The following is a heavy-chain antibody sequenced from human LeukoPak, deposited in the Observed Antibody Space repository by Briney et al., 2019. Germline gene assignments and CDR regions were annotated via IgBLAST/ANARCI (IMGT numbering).Heavy chain of an antibody. V-gene: IGHV1-69*05. J-gene: IGHJ4*02. CDR1: GGTFSSYA. CDR2: IIPIFGTA. Sequence: SVKVSCKASGGTFSSYAISWVRQDPGQGLEWMGGIIPIFGTANYAQKFQGRVTITTDESTSTAYMELSSLRSEDTAVYYCAREHYDFWSGYFDYWGQGTLVTVSS. D-gene: IGHD3-3*01. CDR3: AREHYDFWSGYFDY.